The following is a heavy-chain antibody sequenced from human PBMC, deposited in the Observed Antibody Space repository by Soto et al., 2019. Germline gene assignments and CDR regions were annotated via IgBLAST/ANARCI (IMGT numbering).Heavy chain of an antibody. CDR2: INHSGST. V-gene: IGHV4-34*01. CDR1: GGSFSGYY. CDR3: ARARYYSSGWYRGRAFDI. D-gene: IGHD6-19*01. Sequence: PSETLSLTCAVYGGSFSGYYWSWIRQPPGKGLEWIGEINHSGSTNHNPSLKSRVTISVDTSKNQFSLKLSSVTAADTAVYYCARARYYSSGWYRGRAFDIWGQGTMVTVSS. J-gene: IGHJ3*02.